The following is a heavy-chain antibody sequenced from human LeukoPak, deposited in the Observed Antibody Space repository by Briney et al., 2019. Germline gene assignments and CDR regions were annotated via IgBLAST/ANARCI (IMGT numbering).Heavy chain of an antibody. CDR1: GGSISSYY. V-gene: IGHV4-4*07. J-gene: IGHJ6*03. D-gene: IGHD5-18*01. CDR2: IYTSGST. Sequence: SETLSLTCTVSGGSISSYYWSRIRQPAGKGLEWIGRIYTSGSTNYNPSLKSRVTMSVDTSKSQFSLKLSSVTAADTAVYYCARDPGYSYGGPHDYMDVWGKGTTVTVSS. CDR3: ARDPGYSYGGPHDYMDV.